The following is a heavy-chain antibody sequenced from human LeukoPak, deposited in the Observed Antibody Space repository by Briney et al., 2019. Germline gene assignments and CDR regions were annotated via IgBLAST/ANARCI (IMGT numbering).Heavy chain of an antibody. CDR1: GYSFTSYW. Sequence: GASLQISCEGSGYSFTSYWIGWGRQLPGKGLEWMGIIYPGDSDTRYSPSFQGQVTISADKSISTAYLQWSSLKASDTAMYYCARRSPYYYYMDVWGKGTTVTVSS. V-gene: IGHV5-51*01. CDR3: ARRSPYYYYMDV. CDR2: IYPGDSDT. D-gene: IGHD3-10*01. J-gene: IGHJ6*03.